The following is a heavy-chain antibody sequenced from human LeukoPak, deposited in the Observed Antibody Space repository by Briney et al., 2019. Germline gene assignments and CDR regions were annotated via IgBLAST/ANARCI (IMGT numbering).Heavy chain of an antibody. Sequence: SETLSLTCTVSGGSVSSGSYYWSWIRQPPGKGLEWIGYIYYSGSTNYNPSLKSRVTISVGTSKNQFSLKLSSVTAADTAVYYCARDPRIAAAGTFWFDPWGQGTLVTVSS. V-gene: IGHV4-61*01. CDR1: GGSVSSGSYY. CDR2: IYYSGST. J-gene: IGHJ5*02. CDR3: ARDPRIAAAGTFWFDP. D-gene: IGHD6-13*01.